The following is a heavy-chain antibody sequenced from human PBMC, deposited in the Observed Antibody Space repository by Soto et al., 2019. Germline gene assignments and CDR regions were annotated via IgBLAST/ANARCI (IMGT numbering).Heavy chain of an antibody. CDR3: AKDLGDSSGSGAFDI. J-gene: IGHJ3*02. CDR2: ISYDGSNK. V-gene: IGHV3-30*18. CDR1: GFTFSSYG. D-gene: IGHD3-22*01. Sequence: QVQLVESGGGVVQRGRSLRLSCAASGFTFSSYGMHWVRQAPGKGLEWVAVISYDGSNKYYADSVKGRFTISRDNSKNTLYLQMNSLRAEDTAVYYCAKDLGDSSGSGAFDIWGQGTMVTVSS.